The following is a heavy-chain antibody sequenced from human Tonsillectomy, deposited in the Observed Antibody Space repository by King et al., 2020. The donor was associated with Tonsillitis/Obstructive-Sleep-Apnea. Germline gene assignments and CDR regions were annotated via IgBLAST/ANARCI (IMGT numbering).Heavy chain of an antibody. Sequence: VQLVESGGGLVQPGGSLRVSCAASGFTFSSYSMNWVRPAPGKGLEWVSYISSSSRTIYYADAVMGRFTISRDNAKDSLYLQMNSLRDEDTAVYYCARDRGGSYSNGDYWGQGTLVTVSS. CDR2: ISSSSRTI. V-gene: IGHV3-48*02. CDR1: GFTFSSYS. CDR3: ARDRGGSYSNGDY. J-gene: IGHJ4*02. D-gene: IGHD1-26*01.